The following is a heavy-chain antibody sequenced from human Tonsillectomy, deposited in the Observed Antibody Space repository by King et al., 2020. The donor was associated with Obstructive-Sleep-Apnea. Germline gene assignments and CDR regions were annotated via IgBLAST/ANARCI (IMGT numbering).Heavy chain of an antibody. CDR3: AKDPYYDILSGIRGGPGWGY. CDR1: GFTFSSYA. Sequence: VQLVESGGGLVQPGGSLRLSCRASGFTFSSYAMSWVRQVPGKGLEWVSSISGSGDTTNYADSVKGRFTISRDKSKNTLYLQMNSLRAEDTAVYYCAKDPYYDILSGIRGGPGWGYWGQGTLVTVSS. CDR2: ISGSGDTT. J-gene: IGHJ4*02. V-gene: IGHV3-23*04. D-gene: IGHD3-9*01.